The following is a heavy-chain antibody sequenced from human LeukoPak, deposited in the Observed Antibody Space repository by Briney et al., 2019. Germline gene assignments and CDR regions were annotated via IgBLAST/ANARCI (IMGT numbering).Heavy chain of an antibody. V-gene: IGHV3-20*04. J-gene: IGHJ4*02. Sequence: GVSLRLSCLASGFTFDDYGMIWVRQAPGKGREGGFDINWYGGSTGYADSVKGRFTISSDNSKDKLDLQMNSLRAEDTAVYYCAKEGRGNAVDYWGQGTLVTVPS. D-gene: IGHD1-1*01. CDR3: AKEGRGNAVDY. CDR1: GFTFDDYG. CDR2: INWYGGST.